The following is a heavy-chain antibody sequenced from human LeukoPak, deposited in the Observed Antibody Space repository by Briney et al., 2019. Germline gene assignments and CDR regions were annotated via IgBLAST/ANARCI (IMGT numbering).Heavy chain of an antibody. D-gene: IGHD3-22*01. CDR2: IKSKTDGGTT. Sequence: GGSLRLSCAASGLTFSNAWMSWVRQAPGKGLEWVGRIKSKTDGGTTDYAAPVKGRFTISRDDSKNTLYLQTNSLKTEDTAVYYCTTVVTYYYDSSGSGEYFQHWGQGTLVTVSS. CDR1: GLTFSNAW. J-gene: IGHJ1*01. CDR3: TTVVTYYYDSSGSGEYFQH. V-gene: IGHV3-15*01.